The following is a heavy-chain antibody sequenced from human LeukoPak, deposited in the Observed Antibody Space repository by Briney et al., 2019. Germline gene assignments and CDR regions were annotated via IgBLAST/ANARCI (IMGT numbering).Heavy chain of an antibody. CDR1: GGSISSYY. D-gene: IGHD5-12*01. CDR2: IYYSGST. J-gene: IGHJ4*02. CDR3: ARVVATIDWGYYFDY. V-gene: IGHV4-59*01. Sequence: PSETLSLTCTVSGGSISSYYWSWIRQPPGKGLEWIGYIYYSGSTNYNPSLKSRVTISVDTSKNQFSLKLSSVTAADTAVYYCARVVATIDWGYYFDYWGQGTLVTVSS.